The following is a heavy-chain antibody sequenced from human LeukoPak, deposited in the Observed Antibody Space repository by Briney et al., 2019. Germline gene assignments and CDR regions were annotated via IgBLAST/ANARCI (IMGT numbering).Heavy chain of an antibody. J-gene: IGHJ4*02. V-gene: IGHV1-46*01. CDR1: GYTFTSYY. Sequence: ASVKVSCKASGYTFTSYYMHWVRQAPGQGLEWMGIINPSGGSTSYAQKFQGRVTMTRDTSTSTVYMELSSLRSEDTAVYYCASARGGTLEWFPFYFDYWGQGTLVTVSS. CDR3: ASARGGTLEWFPFYFDY. D-gene: IGHD3-3*01. CDR2: INPSGGST.